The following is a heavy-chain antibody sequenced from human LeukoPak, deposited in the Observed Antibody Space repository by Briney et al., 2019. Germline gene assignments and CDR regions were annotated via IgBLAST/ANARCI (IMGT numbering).Heavy chain of an antibody. D-gene: IGHD3-3*01. CDR3: ARASGTYYDFWSGYYTGFLRDAFDI. V-gene: IGHV4-61*02. CDR2: IYTSGST. J-gene: IGHJ3*02. Sequence: SQTLSLTCTVSGGSISSADYYWSWIRQPAGKGLEWIGRIYTSGSTNYNPSLKSRVTMSVDTSKNQFSLKLSSVTAADTAVYYCARASGTYYDFWSGYYTGFLRDAFDIWGQGTMVTVSS. CDR1: GGSISSADYY.